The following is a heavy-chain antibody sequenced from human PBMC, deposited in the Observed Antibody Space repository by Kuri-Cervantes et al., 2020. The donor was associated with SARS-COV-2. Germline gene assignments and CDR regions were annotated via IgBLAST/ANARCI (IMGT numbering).Heavy chain of an antibody. CDR3: ARHLGGYGDRGFDF. CDR2: ISYSGTT. CDR1: GASISSSNYY. V-gene: IGHV4-39*01. Sequence: SETPSLSCTASGASISSSNYYWGWSRQPPGKGLEWIGSISYSGTTSHNPSLKSRVTISLDTSKNQFSLRLTSVTAADSAVYYCARHLGGYGDRGFDFWGQGTLVTVSS. D-gene: IGHD4-17*01. J-gene: IGHJ4*02.